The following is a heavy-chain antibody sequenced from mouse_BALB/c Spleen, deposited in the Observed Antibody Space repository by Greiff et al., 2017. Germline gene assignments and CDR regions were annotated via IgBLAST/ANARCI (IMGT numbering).Heavy chain of an antibody. D-gene: IGHD2-3*01. CDR3: VRDDGYYSY. CDR1: GFSLTSYD. V-gene: IGHV2-9-2*01. CDR2: IWTGGGT. J-gene: IGHJ3*01. Sequence: VKLVESGPGLVAPSQSLSITCTVSGFSLTSYDISWIRQPPGKGLEWLGVIWTGGGTNYNSAFMSRLSISKDNSKSQVFLKMNSLQTDDTAIYYCVRDDGYYSYWGQGTLVTVSA.